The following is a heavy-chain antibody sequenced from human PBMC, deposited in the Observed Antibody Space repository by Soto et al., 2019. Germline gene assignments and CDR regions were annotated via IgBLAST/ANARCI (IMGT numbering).Heavy chain of an antibody. CDR1: GYTFTSYG. V-gene: IGHV1-18*01. CDR2: ISAYNGNT. Sequence: QVQLVQSGAEVKKPGASVKVSCKASGYTFTSYGISWVRQAPGQGLEWMGWISAYNGNTNYAQKCQRSVPMSGDTSTSTAYMELRSLRSEDRTVYDCARGTSMVRGVISSILVYWGQGTLVTVSS. J-gene: IGHJ4*02. D-gene: IGHD3-10*01. CDR3: ARGTSMVRGVISSILVY.